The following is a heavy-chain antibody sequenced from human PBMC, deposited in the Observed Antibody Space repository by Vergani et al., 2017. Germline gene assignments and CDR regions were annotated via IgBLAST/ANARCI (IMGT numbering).Heavy chain of an antibody. J-gene: IGHJ4*01. CDR1: GVSITRGNY. V-gene: IGHV4-38-2*02. D-gene: IGHD1-26*01. Sequence: QVQLQESGPGLLKTSETLSLTCNVSGVSITRGNYWGWVRQSPGTGLEWIASVFHLGTVYYNTSLRSRVRISIDAYNVLSLRLQSVTAADTAVYFGVRDLYSRRPFDVWGQGSLVTVSS. CDR2: VFHLGTV. CDR3: VRDLYSRRPFDV.